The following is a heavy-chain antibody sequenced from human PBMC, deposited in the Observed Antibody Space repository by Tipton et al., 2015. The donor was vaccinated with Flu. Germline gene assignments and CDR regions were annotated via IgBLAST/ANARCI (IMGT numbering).Heavy chain of an antibody. CDR2: IFHSGTT. J-gene: IGHJ6*02. V-gene: IGHV4-39*07. CDR3: ARDLWNDRRSYYYYGVDV. D-gene: IGHD1-1*01. CDR1: GGSISSSSYF. Sequence: TLSLTCTVSGGSISSSSYFWGWIRQPPGKGLEWIGSIFHSGTTYYNPSLKSRATISVDSSKNEFSLTLASLTAADTAVYYCARDLWNDRRSYYYYGVDVWGQGTTVTVPS.